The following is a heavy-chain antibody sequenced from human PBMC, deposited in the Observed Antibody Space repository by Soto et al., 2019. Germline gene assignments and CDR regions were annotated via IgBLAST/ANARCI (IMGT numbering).Heavy chain of an antibody. D-gene: IGHD3-22*01. J-gene: IGHJ3*02. V-gene: IGHV4-31*03. CDR3: ARDAKAYDSSGYGDAFDI. Sequence: PSETLSLTCTVSGGSISSGGYYWSWIRQHPGKGLEWIGYIYYSGSTYYNPSLKSRVTISVDTSKNQFSLKLSSVTAADTAVYYCARDAKAYDSSGYGDAFDIWGQGTMVTVSS. CDR2: IYYSGST. CDR1: GGSISSGGYY.